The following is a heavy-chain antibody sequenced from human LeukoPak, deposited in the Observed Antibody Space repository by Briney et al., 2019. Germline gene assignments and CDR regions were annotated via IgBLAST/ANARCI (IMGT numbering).Heavy chain of an antibody. V-gene: IGHV3-48*01. CDR1: GFTFSSYS. Sequence: GGSLRLSCAASGFTFSSYSMNWVRQAPGKGLEWVSYISSSSSTIYYADSVKGRFTISRDNAKNSLYLQMNSLRAEDTAVYYCAREPTYYYDTSGLRSPPYWGQGTLVTVSS. CDR2: ISSSSSTI. J-gene: IGHJ4*02. CDR3: AREPTYYYDTSGLRSPPY. D-gene: IGHD3-22*01.